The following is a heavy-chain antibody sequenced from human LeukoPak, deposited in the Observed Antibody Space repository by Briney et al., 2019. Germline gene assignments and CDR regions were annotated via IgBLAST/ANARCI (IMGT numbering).Heavy chain of an antibody. J-gene: IGHJ3*02. CDR1: GFIFSSYT. CDR3: AKIRLRWYPEAFDI. V-gene: IGHV3-23*01. D-gene: IGHD4-23*01. CDR2: ISNSGGST. Sequence: GGSLRLSCAASGFIFSSYTMSWVRQAPGKGLEWVSGISNSGGSTYYADSVKGRFTISRDNSKNTLYLQMNSLRAEDTAVYYCAKIRLRWYPEAFDIWGQGTMVTVSS.